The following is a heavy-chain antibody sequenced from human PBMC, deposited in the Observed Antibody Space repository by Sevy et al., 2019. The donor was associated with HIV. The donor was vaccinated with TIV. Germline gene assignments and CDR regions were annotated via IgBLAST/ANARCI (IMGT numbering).Heavy chain of an antibody. D-gene: IGHD3-22*01. V-gene: IGHV4-59*01. CDR3: ARSSGYYYDRGDY. CDR2: IYYSGST. Sequence: ETLSLTCTVSGGSISSYYWSWIRKPQGKGLEWIGYIYYSGSTNYNPSLKSRATISVDTSKNQFSLKLSSVTAADTAVYYCARSSGYYYDRGDYWGQGTLVTVSS. CDR1: GGSISSYY. J-gene: IGHJ4*02.